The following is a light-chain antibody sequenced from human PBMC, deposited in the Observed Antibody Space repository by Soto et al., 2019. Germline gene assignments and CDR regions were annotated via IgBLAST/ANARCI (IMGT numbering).Light chain of an antibody. CDR2: EVS. Sequence: QSALTQPASVSGSPGQSITISCSGTSSDIGTYNYVSWYQQHPGKVPKLMIYEVSNRPSEISYRFSGSKSGNTASLTISGLQPDDEADYYCASYTTDSTLVFGGGTKLTVL. CDR3: ASYTTDSTLV. V-gene: IGLV2-14*01. CDR1: SSDIGTYNY. J-gene: IGLJ2*01.